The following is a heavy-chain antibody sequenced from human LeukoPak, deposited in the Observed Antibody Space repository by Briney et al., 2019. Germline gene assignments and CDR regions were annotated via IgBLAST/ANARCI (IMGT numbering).Heavy chain of an antibody. CDR2: ISHDGSNK. J-gene: IGHJ4*02. CDR3: AKNSGSTAL. Sequence: PGGSLRLSCAASGFTFSNYGMHWVRQAPGKGLEWVSVISHDGSNKYYADSVKGRFTISRDNSKNTLYLQMNSLRAEDTAMYYCAKNSGSTALWGQGTLVTASS. CDR1: GFTFSNYG. V-gene: IGHV3-30*18. D-gene: IGHD1-26*01.